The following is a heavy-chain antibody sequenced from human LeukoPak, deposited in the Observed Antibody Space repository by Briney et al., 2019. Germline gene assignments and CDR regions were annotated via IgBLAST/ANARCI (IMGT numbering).Heavy chain of an antibody. CDR2: INANSGGT. CDR1: GYTFTGYY. Sequence: GASVKVSCKASGYTFTGYYMHWVRQAPGQGLEWMGWINANSGGTNYAQKFQVRVTMTRDTSINTAYMELSRLRSDDTAVYYCARGPLILEGDWFDPWGQGTLVTVSP. V-gene: IGHV1-2*02. J-gene: IGHJ5*02. D-gene: IGHD3-3*01. CDR3: ARGPLILEGDWFDP.